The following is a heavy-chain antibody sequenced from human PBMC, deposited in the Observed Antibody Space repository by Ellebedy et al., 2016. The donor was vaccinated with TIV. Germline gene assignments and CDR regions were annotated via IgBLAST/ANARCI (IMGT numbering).Heavy chain of an antibody. CDR1: GFTFDDYT. D-gene: IGHD6-25*01. V-gene: IGHV3-43*01. J-gene: IGHJ6*02. CDR2: ISWDGGST. CDR3: AKDSSDLYSSGGPYYYGMDV. Sequence: GGSLRLSXAASGFTFDDYTMHWVRQAPGKGLEWVSLISWDGGSTYYADSVKGRFTISRDNSKNSLYLQMNSLRTEDTALYYCAKDSSDLYSSGGPYYYGMDVWGQGTTVTVSS.